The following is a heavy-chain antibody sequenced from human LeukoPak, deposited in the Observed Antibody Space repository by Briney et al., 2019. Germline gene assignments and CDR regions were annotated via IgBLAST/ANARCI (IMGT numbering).Heavy chain of an antibody. CDR3: ARDSRYFDWFDFDY. CDR2: ISAYNGNT. D-gene: IGHD3-9*01. Sequence: ASVKVSCKASGYTFTSYGISWVRQAPGQGLEWMGWISAYNGNTNYAQKLQGRVTMTTDTSTSTAYMELRSLRSDDTAVYYCARDSRYFDWFDFDYWGQGTLVTVSS. V-gene: IGHV1-18*01. J-gene: IGHJ4*02. CDR1: GYTFTSYG.